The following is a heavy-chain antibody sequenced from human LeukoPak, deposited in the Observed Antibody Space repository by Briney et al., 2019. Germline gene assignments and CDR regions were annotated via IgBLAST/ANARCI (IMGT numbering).Heavy chain of an antibody. Sequence: GGSLRLSCAASGFTFSSYAMSWVRQAPGKGLVWVSRINTDGSRITYADSVKGRFTISRDNAMNTVYLQMNSLRAEDTAVYYCAKDLTIFGVVAYDAFDIWGQGTMVTVSS. CDR2: INTDGSRI. J-gene: IGHJ3*02. CDR1: GFTFSSYA. CDR3: AKDLTIFGVVAYDAFDI. V-gene: IGHV3-74*01. D-gene: IGHD3-3*01.